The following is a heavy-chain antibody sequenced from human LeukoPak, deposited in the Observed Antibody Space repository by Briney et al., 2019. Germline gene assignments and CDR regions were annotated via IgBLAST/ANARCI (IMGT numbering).Heavy chain of an antibody. CDR1: GYTFTTYD. CDR3: VSWFGELLNWFDP. D-gene: IGHD3-10*01. CDR2: MSPNSGNT. J-gene: IGHJ5*02. V-gene: IGHV1-8*01. Sequence: ASVKVSCKASGYTFTTYDINWVRQATGQGLEWMGWMSPNSGNTAYAQKFQGRVTMTRDTSITTAYMELSSLRPEDTAVYYCVSWFGELLNWFDPWGRGTLVTVSS.